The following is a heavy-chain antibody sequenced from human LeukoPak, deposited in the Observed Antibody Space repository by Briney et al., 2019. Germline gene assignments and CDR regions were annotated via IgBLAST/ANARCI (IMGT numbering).Heavy chain of an antibody. Sequence: SETLSLTCTVSGYSISSGYYWGWIRQPPGKGLEWIGSIYHSGSTYYNPSLKSRVTISVDTSKNQFSLKLSSVTAADTAVYYCARVGSYFQYYFDYWGQGTLVTVSS. J-gene: IGHJ4*02. V-gene: IGHV4-38-2*02. CDR2: IYHSGST. CDR1: GYSISSGYY. D-gene: IGHD1-26*01. CDR3: ARVGSYFQYYFDY.